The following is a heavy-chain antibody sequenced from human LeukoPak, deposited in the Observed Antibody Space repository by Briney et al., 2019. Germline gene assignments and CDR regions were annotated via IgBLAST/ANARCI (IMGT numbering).Heavy chain of an antibody. CDR3: ARDHGIPGSGSYRFDY. CDR1: GFTFSRYI. J-gene: IGHJ4*01. V-gene: IGHV3-21*06. Sequence: GGALRLSCARSGFTFSRYIMNWVRQARGKGLEGVSSINRSSIYIYYADTVNGRFTNSRDYAKNLLYLQMNSLRIVDTAVYYCARDHGIPGSGSYRFDYWGHGTLVTVSS. CDR2: INRSSIYI. D-gene: IGHD3-10*01.